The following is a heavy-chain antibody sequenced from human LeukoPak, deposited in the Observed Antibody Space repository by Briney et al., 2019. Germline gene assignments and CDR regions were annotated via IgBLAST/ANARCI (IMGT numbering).Heavy chain of an antibody. J-gene: IGHJ4*02. CDR1: GGSISSYY. CDR3: ARESPSGGGVDF. Sequence: SETLSLTCTVSGGSISSYYWSWIRQPPGKGLEWIGDIYYTGSTNYNPSLKSRVTISVDTSKNQFSLKLGSVTAADTAVYYCARESPSGGGVDFWGQGTLVTVSS. CDR2: IYYTGST. D-gene: IGHD2-21*01. V-gene: IGHV4-59*01.